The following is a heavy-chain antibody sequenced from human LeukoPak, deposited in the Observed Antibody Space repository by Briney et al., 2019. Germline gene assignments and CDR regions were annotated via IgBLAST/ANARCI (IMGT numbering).Heavy chain of an antibody. J-gene: IGHJ4*02. Sequence: RASVKVSCKASGHTFTGYYMHWVRQAPGQGLEWMGRINPNSGGTNYAQKFQGRVTMTRDTSISTAYMELSRLRSDDTAVYYCARVQAAAGTPFDYWGQGTLVTVSS. CDR3: ARVQAAAGTPFDY. CDR1: GHTFTGYY. V-gene: IGHV1-2*06. CDR2: INPNSGGT. D-gene: IGHD6-13*01.